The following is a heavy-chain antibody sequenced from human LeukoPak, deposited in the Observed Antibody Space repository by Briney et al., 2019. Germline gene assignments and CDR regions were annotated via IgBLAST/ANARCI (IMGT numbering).Heavy chain of an antibody. CDR3: ARDGTRLAYCGGDCYPYFDY. V-gene: IGHV3-30-3*01. J-gene: IGHJ4*02. CDR2: ISYDGSNK. Sequence: GGSLRLSCAASGFTFSSYAMHWVRQAPGKGLEWGAVISYDGSNKYYADSVKGRFTISRDNSKNTLYLQMNSLRAEDTAVYYCARDGTRLAYCGGDCYPYFDYWGQGTLVTVAS. D-gene: IGHD2-21*02. CDR1: GFTFSSYA.